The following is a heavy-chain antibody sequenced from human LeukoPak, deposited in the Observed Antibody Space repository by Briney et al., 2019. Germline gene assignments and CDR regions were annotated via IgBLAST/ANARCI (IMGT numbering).Heavy chain of an antibody. V-gene: IGHV4-30-4*07. CDR1: GGSISSGGYS. Sequence: SQTLSLTCAVSGGSISSGGYSWSWIRQPPGKGLEWIGYIYYSGSTNYNPSLKSRVTISVDTSKNQFSLRLSSVTAADTAVYYCARQSCGGDCKHYYYYGMDVWGQGTTVTVSS. D-gene: IGHD2-21*02. CDR2: IYYSGST. J-gene: IGHJ6*02. CDR3: ARQSCGGDCKHYYYYGMDV.